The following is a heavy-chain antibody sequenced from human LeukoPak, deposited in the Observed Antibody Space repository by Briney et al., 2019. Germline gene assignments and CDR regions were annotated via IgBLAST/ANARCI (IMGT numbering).Heavy chain of an antibody. CDR3: ARHGLGFLEWTIDY. V-gene: IGHV3-21*01. J-gene: IGHJ4*02. CDR2: ISSSSTYI. CDR1: GFTFSTYS. Sequence: GGSLRLSCAASGFTFSTYSVNWVRQAPGKGLEWVSSISSSSTYIYYADSLKGRFTISRDNAKNSLYLQVNSLRAEDTAVYYCARHGLGFLEWTIDYWGQGTLVTVSS. D-gene: IGHD3-3*01.